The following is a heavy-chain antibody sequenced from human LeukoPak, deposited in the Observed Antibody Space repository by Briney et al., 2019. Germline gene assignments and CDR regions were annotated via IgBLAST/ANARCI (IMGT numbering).Heavy chain of an antibody. D-gene: IGHD3-10*01. CDR3: AGHRTYYGSGTDAFDI. CDR1: GFTFSSYW. Sequence: GGSLRLSCAASGFTFSSYWMSWVRQAPGKGLEWVATIKQDGSEKYYVDSVKGRFTISRDNAKNSLYLQMNSLRAEDTAVYYCAGHRTYYGSGTDAFDIWGQGTMVTVSS. J-gene: IGHJ3*02. V-gene: IGHV3-7*01. CDR2: IKQDGSEK.